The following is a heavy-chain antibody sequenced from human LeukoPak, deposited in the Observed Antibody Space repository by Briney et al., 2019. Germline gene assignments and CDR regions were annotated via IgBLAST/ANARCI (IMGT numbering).Heavy chain of an antibody. Sequence: PGGSLRLSCAASGFTVSSNYMNWVRQAPGKGLEWVSVMYSGGTTYYAGSVEGRFTISRDNSKNTLYLQMNSLRAEDTAVYYCARGRGSRRGGSCYDFWGQGTLVTVSS. CDR2: MYSGGTT. D-gene: IGHD2-15*01. CDR1: GFTVSSNY. CDR3: ARGRGSRRGGSCYDF. J-gene: IGHJ4*02. V-gene: IGHV3-53*01.